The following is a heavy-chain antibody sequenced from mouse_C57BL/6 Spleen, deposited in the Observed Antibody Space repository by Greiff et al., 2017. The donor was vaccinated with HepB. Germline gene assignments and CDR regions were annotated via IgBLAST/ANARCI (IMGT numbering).Heavy chain of an antibody. V-gene: IGHV3-6*01. J-gene: IGHJ2*01. CDR1: GYSITSGYY. Sequence: EVKLVESGPGLVKPSQSLSLTCSVTGYSITSGYYWNWIRQFPGNKLEWMGYISYDGSNNYNPSLKNRISITRDTSKNQFFLKLNSVTTEDTATYYCARGVLRHYFDYWGQGTTLTVSS. D-gene: IGHD1-2*01. CDR2: ISYDGSN. CDR3: ARGVLRHYFDY.